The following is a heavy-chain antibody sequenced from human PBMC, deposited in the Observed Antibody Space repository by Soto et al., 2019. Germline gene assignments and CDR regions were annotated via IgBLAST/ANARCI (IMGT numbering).Heavy chain of an antibody. J-gene: IGHJ4*02. CDR2: ISASDGST. CDR3: ATYYFGSGSYYRFDN. Sequence: ASVKVSCKASGYAFSFGFSWVRQAPGQGLEWMGWISASDGSTNSAQKFRGRISLTTDTSTNTAYMDLPSLTSDDTAVYFCATYYFGSGSYYRFDNWGQGTLVTVSS. D-gene: IGHD3-10*01. CDR1: GYAFSFG. V-gene: IGHV1-18*01.